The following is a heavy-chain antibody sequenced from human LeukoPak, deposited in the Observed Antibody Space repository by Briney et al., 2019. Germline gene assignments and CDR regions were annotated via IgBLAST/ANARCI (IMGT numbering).Heavy chain of an antibody. Sequence: GRSLRLSCGASGFTFSDYSMNWVRQAPGKGLAWVASITSAGGYTYYADSVRGRFTISRDNAQNSLFLQMNSLRAEDTAVYFCATSGGFVLPNAITGNWYMDVWGRGTSVTVSS. D-gene: IGHD3-16*02. V-gene: IGHV3-21*01. J-gene: IGHJ6*03. CDR1: GFTFSDYS. CDR2: ITSAGGYT. CDR3: ATSGGFVLPNAITGNWYMDV.